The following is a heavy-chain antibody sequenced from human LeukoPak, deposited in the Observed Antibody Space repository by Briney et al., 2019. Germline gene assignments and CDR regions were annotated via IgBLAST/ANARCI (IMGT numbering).Heavy chain of an antibody. CDR3: ASATSGYSYGYYYYYYMDV. CDR1: GVSISSYY. Sequence: PSETLSLTCTVSGVSISSYYWSWIRQPPGKGLEWIGDIYYSGSTNYNPSLKSRVTISVDTSKNQFSLKLSSVTAADTAVYYCASATSGYSYGYYYYYYMDVWGKGTTVTVSS. J-gene: IGHJ6*03. CDR2: IYYSGST. V-gene: IGHV4-59*01. D-gene: IGHD5-18*01.